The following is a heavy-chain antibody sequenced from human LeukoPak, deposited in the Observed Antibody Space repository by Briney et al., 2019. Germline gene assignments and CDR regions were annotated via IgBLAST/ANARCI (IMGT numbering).Heavy chain of an antibody. J-gene: IGHJ4*02. D-gene: IGHD4-17*01. CDR2: IYWNDDK. Sequence: FRPTPVKPTQTLTLTCTFSGFSLSTSGVGVGWIRQPPGKSLERLALIYWNDDKRYSPFLTSRLTITKDTSKNQEVLTMTNMDPVDTATYYCAHSQFDYGDQQSCFGYWGQGTRV. CDR3: AHSQFDYGDQQSCFGY. V-gene: IGHV2-5*01. CDR1: GFSLSTSGVG.